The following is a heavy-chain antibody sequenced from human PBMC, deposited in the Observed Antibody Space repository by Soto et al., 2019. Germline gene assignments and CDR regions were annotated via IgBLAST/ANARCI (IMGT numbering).Heavy chain of an antibody. CDR3: AKDRFVVAVFGGLPY. Sequence: GGSLRLSCAASGFTFSSYAMSWVRQAPGKGLEWVSAISGSGGSTYYADTVKGRFTISRDNSKNTLYLQLNSLRAEDTAFYYCAKDRFVVAVFGGLPYWGQGTLVTVSS. V-gene: IGHV3-23*01. CDR2: ISGSGGST. D-gene: IGHD2-15*01. CDR1: GFTFSSYA. J-gene: IGHJ4*02.